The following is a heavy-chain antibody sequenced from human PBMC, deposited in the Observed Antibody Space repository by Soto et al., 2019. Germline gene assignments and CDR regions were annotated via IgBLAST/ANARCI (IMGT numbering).Heavy chain of an antibody. CDR1: GFTFSSYS. Sequence: EVQLVESGGGLVKPGGSLRLSCAASGFTFSSYSMNWVHQAPGKGLEWVSSISSSSSYIYYADSVKGRFTISRDNAKNSLYLQMNSLRAEDTAVYYCATQYYDILTGRDDAFDIWGQGTMVTVSS. D-gene: IGHD3-9*01. V-gene: IGHV3-21*01. CDR2: ISSSSSYI. CDR3: ATQYYDILTGRDDAFDI. J-gene: IGHJ3*02.